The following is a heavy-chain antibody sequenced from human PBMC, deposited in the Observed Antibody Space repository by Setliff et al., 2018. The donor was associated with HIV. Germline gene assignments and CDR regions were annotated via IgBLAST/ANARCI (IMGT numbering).Heavy chain of an antibody. D-gene: IGHD1-20*01. J-gene: IGHJ4*02. CDR3: ARAVYYFDF. V-gene: IGHV4-61*01. CDR2: IHYSGSS. Sequence: KPSETLSLTCTVSGGSISSGSYYWSWIRQPPGKGLEWIGYIHYSGSSNYNPSLKSRVTISLDMSTSQFSLRLSSVTAADTAVYYCARAVYYFDFWGQGTLVTVSS. CDR1: GGSISSGSYY.